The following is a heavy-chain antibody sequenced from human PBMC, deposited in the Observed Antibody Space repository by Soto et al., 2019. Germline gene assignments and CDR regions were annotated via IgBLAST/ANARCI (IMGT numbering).Heavy chain of an antibody. CDR1: GLTFSSYW. V-gene: IGHV3-7*01. D-gene: IGHD6-13*01. Sequence: EVQLVESGGGLGQPGGSLRLSCATSGLTFSSYWMSWVRQAPGKGLEWVANIRQDGSEKNYVDSVKGRFPISRDNANNSLYLQMNSLRAEDTAVYYCASGGSWCRYWGQGTLVTVSS. CDR3: ASGGSWCRY. CDR2: IRQDGSEK. J-gene: IGHJ4*02.